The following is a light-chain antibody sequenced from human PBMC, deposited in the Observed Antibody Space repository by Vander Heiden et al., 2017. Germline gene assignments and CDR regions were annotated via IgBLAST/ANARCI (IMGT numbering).Light chain of an antibody. Sequence: EIVLTQSPGTLSLSPGERATLSCRASQSVSSNYFAWYQQKPGQAPRLLIYGTSTRASGIPDRFSGSGSGTDFSLTISRLEPEDFAVYCCQQDGSSPPTFGQGTKVEIK. CDR2: GTS. CDR1: QSVSSNY. V-gene: IGKV3-20*01. J-gene: IGKJ1*01. CDR3: QQDGSSPPT.